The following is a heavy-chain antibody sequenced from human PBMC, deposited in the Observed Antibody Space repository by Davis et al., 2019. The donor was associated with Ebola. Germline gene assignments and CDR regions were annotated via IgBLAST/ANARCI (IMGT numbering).Heavy chain of an antibody. CDR1: GYTFTGYY. CDR3: ARDHMATVTLVYYYYGMDV. Sequence: ASVKVSCKASGYTFTGYYMHWVRQAPGQGLEWMGWINPNSGGTNYAQKFQGRVTMTRDTSISTVYMELSSLRSEDTAVYYCARDHMATVTLVYYYYGMDVWGQGTTVTVSS. D-gene: IGHD4-11*01. V-gene: IGHV1-2*02. CDR2: INPNSGGT. J-gene: IGHJ6*02.